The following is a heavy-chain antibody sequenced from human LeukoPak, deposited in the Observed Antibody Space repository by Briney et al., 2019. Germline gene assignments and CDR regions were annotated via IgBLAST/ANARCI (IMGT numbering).Heavy chain of an antibody. V-gene: IGHV3-74*01. J-gene: IGHJ4*02. D-gene: IGHD5-18*01. CDR1: GFTFSSYW. CDR3: ARVAIPGVFYFDY. Sequence: PGGSLRLSCAASGFTFSSYWMHWVRHAPGKGLVGVSRINSDGSSTSYADSVKGRFTISRDNAKNTLYLQMNSLRAEDTAVYYCARVAIPGVFYFDYWGQGTLVTVSS. CDR2: INSDGSST.